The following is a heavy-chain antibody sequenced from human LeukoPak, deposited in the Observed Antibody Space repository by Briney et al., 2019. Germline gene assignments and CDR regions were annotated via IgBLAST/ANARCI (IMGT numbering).Heavy chain of an antibody. CDR2: IYYGGST. J-gene: IGHJ5*02. D-gene: IGHD3-10*01. CDR1: GGSISSVDYY. V-gene: IGHV4-30-4*01. Sequence: PSQTLSLTCTVSGGSISSVDYYWNWIRQPPGKGLEWIGSIYYGGSTYYNPSLKSRVTISIDTSKNQFSLKLTSVTAADSAVYYSARESIYYGSGSSFVRGWFDPWGQGTLVSVSS. CDR3: ARESIYYGSGSSFVRGWFDP.